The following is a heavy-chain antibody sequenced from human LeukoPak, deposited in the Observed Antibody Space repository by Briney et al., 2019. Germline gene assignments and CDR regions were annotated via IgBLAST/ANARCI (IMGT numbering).Heavy chain of an antibody. Sequence: ASVKVSCKASGYTFTGYYMHWVRQAPGQGLEWMGWINPNSGGTNYAQKFQGRVTMTRDTSISTACMELSRLRSDDTAVYYCARVDFWSGKTDDYWGQGTLVTVSS. CDR2: INPNSGGT. J-gene: IGHJ4*02. CDR1: GYTFTGYY. V-gene: IGHV1-2*02. CDR3: ARVDFWSGKTDDY. D-gene: IGHD3-3*01.